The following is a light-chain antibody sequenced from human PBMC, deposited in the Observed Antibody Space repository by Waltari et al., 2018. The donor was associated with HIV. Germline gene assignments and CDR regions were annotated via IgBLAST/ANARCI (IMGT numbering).Light chain of an antibody. J-gene: IGLJ1*01. Sequence: QSVLTQPPSASGSPGQRVTISCSGSSSNTGSNYVFWYQQLPGTAPKRLIYRNNQRPSGVPDRFSGSKSGTSASLAISGLRSEDEADYYCAAWDDSLSGYVFGTGTKVTVL. V-gene: IGLV1-47*01. CDR3: AAWDDSLSGYV. CDR2: RNN. CDR1: SSNTGSNY.